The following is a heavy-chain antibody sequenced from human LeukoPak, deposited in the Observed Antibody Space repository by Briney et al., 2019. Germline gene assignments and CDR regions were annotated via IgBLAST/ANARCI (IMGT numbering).Heavy chain of an antibody. CDR3: AGDERLLSFLK. V-gene: IGHV3-23*01. J-gene: IGHJ4*02. CDR1: GFTFSSYA. D-gene: IGHD3-3*01. CDR2: ISGSGDST. Sequence: GGSLRLSCAASGFTFSSYAMSWVRQAPGKGLDWVSAISGSGDSTYTADSVKGRSTISRDNSKNTLYLQMNSLRAEDTAVYYCAGDERLLSFLKWGQGTLVTVSS.